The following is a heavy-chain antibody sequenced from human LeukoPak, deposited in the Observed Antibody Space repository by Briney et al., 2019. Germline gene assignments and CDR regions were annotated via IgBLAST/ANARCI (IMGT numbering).Heavy chain of an antibody. Sequence: SGGSLRLSCAASGFTSSSYGIHWVRQAPGKGLEWVAVIWYDGSNKYYADSVKGRFTISRDNSKNTLYLQMNSLRVEDTAVYYCAKGAYSSSSTYFDYWGQGTLVTV. D-gene: IGHD6-6*01. CDR3: AKGAYSSSSTYFDY. CDR1: GFTSSSYG. V-gene: IGHV3-33*06. CDR2: IWYDGSNK. J-gene: IGHJ4*02.